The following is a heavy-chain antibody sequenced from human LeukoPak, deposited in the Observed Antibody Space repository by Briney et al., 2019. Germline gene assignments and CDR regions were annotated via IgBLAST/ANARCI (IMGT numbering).Heavy chain of an antibody. CDR3: ARSQYYGDYVGY. Sequence: GGSLRLSCAAPGFTVSSNYMSWVRQAPGKGLEWVSVVYSGGSTYYADSVKGRFTISRDNSKNTLYLQMNSLRAEDTAVYYCARSQYYGDYVGYWGQGTLVTVSS. V-gene: IGHV3-66*02. J-gene: IGHJ4*02. D-gene: IGHD4-17*01. CDR2: VYSGGST. CDR1: GFTVSSNY.